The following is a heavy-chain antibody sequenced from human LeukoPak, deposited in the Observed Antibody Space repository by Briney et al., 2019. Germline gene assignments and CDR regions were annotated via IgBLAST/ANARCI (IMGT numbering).Heavy chain of an antibody. CDR3: ASSKYAVTAYYFGY. V-gene: IGHV3-23*01. D-gene: IGHD4-17*01. J-gene: IGHJ4*02. Sequence: GGSLRLSCAASGFTFSSYAMSWVRQAPGKGLEWVSAISGSGGSTYYADSVKGRFTISRDNSKNTLYLQMNSLRAEDTAVYYCASSKYAVTAYYFGYWGQGTLVTVSS. CDR1: GFTFSSYA. CDR2: ISGSGGST.